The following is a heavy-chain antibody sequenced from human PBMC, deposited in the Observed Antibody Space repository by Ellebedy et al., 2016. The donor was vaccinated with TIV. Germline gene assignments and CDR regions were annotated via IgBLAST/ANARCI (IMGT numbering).Heavy chain of an antibody. CDR1: GFTFSGYY. CDR2: ISYSGDLM. V-gene: IGHV3-11*01. CDR3: ARLGVIAAAGASDY. Sequence: PGGSLRLSCAASGFTFSGYYMSCFRQAPGKGPEWVSYISYSGDLMYYADSVKGRFTTSRDNAEDSLYLQMTSLRAEGTAVYYCARLGVIAAAGASDYWGQGTLVIVSS. D-gene: IGHD6-13*01. J-gene: IGHJ4*02.